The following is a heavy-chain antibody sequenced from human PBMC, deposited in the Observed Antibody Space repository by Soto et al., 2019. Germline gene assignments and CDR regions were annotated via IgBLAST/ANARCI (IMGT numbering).Heavy chain of an antibody. J-gene: IGHJ5*01. D-gene: IGHD3-22*01. CDR3: ARDGFNYYDSSGYYRLFDS. Sequence: SETLSLTCTVSGGSVSSGSYYWSWIRQPPGKGLEWIGYIYYSGSTNYNPSLKSRATMSVDRSINQFSLKLSSVTAADTAVYYCARDGFNYYDSSGYYRLFDSWGQGTLVTVSS. V-gene: IGHV4-61*01. CDR1: GGSVSSGSYY. CDR2: IYYSGST.